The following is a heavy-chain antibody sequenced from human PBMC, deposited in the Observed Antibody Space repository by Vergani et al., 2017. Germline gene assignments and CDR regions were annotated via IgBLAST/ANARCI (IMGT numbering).Heavy chain of an antibody. V-gene: IGHV5-51*03. CDR2: IYPGNSET. J-gene: IGHJ6*03. CDR1: GYSFSRNW. D-gene: IGHD2-21*02. Sequence: EVQLEQSGAAVKKPGESLEISCKGSGYSFSRNWIAWVRERPGQGLEWMGMIYPGNSETRNNPSFRCQVTMSVDKSISTAYLQWSSLKPSDSAMYYCARVYCRGMSCAGPDYFYHIDAWGQGTTVTVS. CDR3: ARVYCRGMSCAGPDYFYHIDA.